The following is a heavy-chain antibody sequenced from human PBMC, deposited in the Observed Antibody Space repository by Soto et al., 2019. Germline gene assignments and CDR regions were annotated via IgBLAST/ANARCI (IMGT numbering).Heavy chain of an antibody. D-gene: IGHD4-17*01. J-gene: IGHJ3*02. Sequence: ASVKVSCKASGYTFTSYGIRWVRQAPGQGLEWMGWISAYNGNTNYAQKLQGRVTMTTDTSTSTAYMELRSLRSDDTAVYYCAREKGVTTVTNSAFDIWGRGTMVTVSS. V-gene: IGHV1-18*01. CDR1: GYTFTSYG. CDR2: ISAYNGNT. CDR3: AREKGVTTVTNSAFDI.